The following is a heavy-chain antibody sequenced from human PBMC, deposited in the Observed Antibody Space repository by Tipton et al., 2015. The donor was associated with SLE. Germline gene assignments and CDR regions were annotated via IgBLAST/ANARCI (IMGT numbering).Heavy chain of an antibody. V-gene: IGHV4-4*09. CDR3: ARDVGSRTNITPPFY. Sequence: GLVKPSETLSLTCTVSGGSISSYYWSWIRQPPGKGLEWIGYIYTSGSTNYNPALKSRVTISVDTSKNQFSLKLSSVTAADTAVYYCARDVGSRTNITPPFYWGQGTLVTVSS. J-gene: IGHJ4*02. D-gene: IGHD1-26*01. CDR1: GGSISSYY. CDR2: IYTSGST.